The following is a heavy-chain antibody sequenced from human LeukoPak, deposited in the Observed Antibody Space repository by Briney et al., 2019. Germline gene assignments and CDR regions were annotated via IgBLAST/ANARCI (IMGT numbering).Heavy chain of an antibody. CDR2: ISSSSSYI. D-gene: IGHD3-22*01. V-gene: IGHV3-21*01. Sequence: GGSLRLSCAASGFTFSSYSMNWVRQAPGKGLEWVSSISSSSSYIYYADSVKGRFTISRDNAKNSLYLQMNSLRAEDTAVYYCARDPYYYDRSPYYYGMDVWGQGTTVTVSS. J-gene: IGHJ6*02. CDR3: ARDPYYYDRSPYYYGMDV. CDR1: GFTFSSYS.